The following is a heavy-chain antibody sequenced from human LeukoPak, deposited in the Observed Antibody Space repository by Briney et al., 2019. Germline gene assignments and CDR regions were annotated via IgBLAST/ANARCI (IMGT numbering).Heavy chain of an antibody. CDR3: ARVSRYYDSSGYYYGDY. Sequence: SVKVSCKASGGTFSNYAISWVRQAPGQGLEWMGGIIPIFGTANYAQKFRGRVAITADKSTSTAYMELRSLRSDDTAVYYCARVSRYYDSSGYYYGDYWGQGTLVTVSS. D-gene: IGHD3-22*01. V-gene: IGHV1-69*06. CDR2: IIPIFGTA. J-gene: IGHJ4*02. CDR1: GGTFSNYA.